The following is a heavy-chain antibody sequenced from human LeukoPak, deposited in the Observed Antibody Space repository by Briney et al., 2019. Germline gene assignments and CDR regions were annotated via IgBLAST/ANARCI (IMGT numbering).Heavy chain of an antibody. Sequence: GGSLRLSCAASGFTFSSYAMSWVRQAPGKGMEWVSAISHTGSDTYYADSVKDRFSISRDNSKNTLYLQMNSLRAEDTALYYCAKRFYGSGSFYGDWGRGTLVTVSS. V-gene: IGHV3-23*01. CDR3: AKRFYGSGSFYGD. CDR2: ISHTGSDT. D-gene: IGHD3-10*01. J-gene: IGHJ4*02. CDR1: GFTFSSYA.